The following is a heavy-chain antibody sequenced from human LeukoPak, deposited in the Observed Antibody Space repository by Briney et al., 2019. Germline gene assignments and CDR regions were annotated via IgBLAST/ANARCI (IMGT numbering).Heavy chain of an antibody. CDR2: ISAYNGNT. J-gene: IGHJ6*03. D-gene: IGHD2-2*01. CDR1: GYTFTSYG. CDR3: ARRYCSSTSCSNYYYYMDV. V-gene: IGHV1-18*01. Sequence: ASVKVSCKASGYTFTSYGISWVRQAPGRGLEWMGWISAYNGNTNYAQKLQGRVTMTTDTSTSTAYMELRSLRSDDTAVYYCARRYCSSTSCSNYYYYMDVWGKGTTVTVSS.